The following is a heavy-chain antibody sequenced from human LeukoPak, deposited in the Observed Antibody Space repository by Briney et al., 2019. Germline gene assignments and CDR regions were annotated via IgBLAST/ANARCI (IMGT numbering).Heavy chain of an antibody. CDR3: ARVFDGSGSYWYYYYGMDV. CDR2: IIPIFGTA. V-gene: IGHV1-69*13. CDR1: GGTFSSYA. Sequence: GASVKVSFKASGGTFSSYAISWVRQAPGQGLEWMGGIIPIFGTANYAQKFQGRVTITADESTSTAYMELSSLRSEDTAVYYCARVFDGSGSYWYYYYGMDVWGQGTTVTVSS. D-gene: IGHD3-10*01. J-gene: IGHJ6*02.